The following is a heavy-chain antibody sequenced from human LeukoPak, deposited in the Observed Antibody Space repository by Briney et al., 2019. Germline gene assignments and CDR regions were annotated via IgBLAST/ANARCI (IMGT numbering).Heavy chain of an antibody. CDR3: ARVPYYYGSSGYYFDY. CDR1: GYTFTGYY. V-gene: IGHV1-2*04. D-gene: IGHD3-22*01. J-gene: IGHJ4*02. CDR2: INPNSGGT. Sequence: ASVKVSCKASGYTFTGYYMHWVRQAPGQGLEWMGWINPNSGGTNYAQKFQGWVTMTRDTSISTAYMELSRLRSDDTAVYYCARVPYYYGSSGYYFDYWGQGTLVTVSP.